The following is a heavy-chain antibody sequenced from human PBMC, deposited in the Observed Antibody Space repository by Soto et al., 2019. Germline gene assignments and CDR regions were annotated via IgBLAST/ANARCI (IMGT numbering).Heavy chain of an antibody. CDR3: ARDRGGSGSQDY. Sequence: GGSLRLSCVASGFTFSSYSMNWVRQAPGKGLEWVSSISSSSSYIYYSDSVKGRFTISRDNAKNSLYLQMNSLRAEDTAVYYCARDRGGSGSQDYWGQGTLVTVSS. V-gene: IGHV3-21*01. J-gene: IGHJ4*02. D-gene: IGHD3-10*01. CDR2: ISSSSSYI. CDR1: GFTFSSYS.